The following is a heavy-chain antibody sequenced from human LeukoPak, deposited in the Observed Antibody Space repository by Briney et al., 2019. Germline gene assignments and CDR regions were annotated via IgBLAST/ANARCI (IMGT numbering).Heavy chain of an antibody. D-gene: IGHD2/OR15-2a*01. CDR3: ASSSSMASIDAFDI. V-gene: IGHV3-30-3*01. J-gene: IGHJ3*02. CDR2: ISYDGSNK. Sequence: GGSLRLSCAASGFTFSSYAMHWVRQAPGKGLEWVAVISYDGSNKYYADSVKGRFTISRDNSKNTLYLQMNSLRAEDTAVYYCASSSSMASIDAFDIWGQGTMVTVSS. CDR1: GFTFSSYA.